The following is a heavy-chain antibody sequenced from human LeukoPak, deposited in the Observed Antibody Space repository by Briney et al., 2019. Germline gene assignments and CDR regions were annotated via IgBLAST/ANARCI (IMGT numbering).Heavy chain of an antibody. Sequence: PGRSLRLSCAASGFTFSSYSMNWVRQAPGKGLEWVGFIRAKSYGGTTEYAASVKGRFTILRDDSKTIAYLQMNSLKIEDTAVYYCTRGEGAVDYWGQGTLVTVSS. J-gene: IGHJ4*02. CDR2: IRAKSYGGTT. D-gene: IGHD4/OR15-4a*01. CDR3: TRGEGAVDY. CDR1: GFTFSSYS. V-gene: IGHV3-49*04.